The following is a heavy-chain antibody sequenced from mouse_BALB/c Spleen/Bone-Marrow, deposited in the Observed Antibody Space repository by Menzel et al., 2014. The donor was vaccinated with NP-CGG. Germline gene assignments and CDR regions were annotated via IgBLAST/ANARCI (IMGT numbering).Heavy chain of an antibody. CDR3: AKGEGSSYNDAMDY. CDR1: GDSITSGY. Sequence: EVKVVESGPSLVKPSQTLSLTCSVTGDSITSGYWNWIRKFPGNKLEYMGYISYSGSTYYNPSLKSRISITRETSKNQYYMQLNTVTTEDTATYYCAKGEGSSYNDAMDYWGQGTSVTVSS. CDR2: ISYSGST. V-gene: IGHV3-8*02. D-gene: IGHD1-1*01. J-gene: IGHJ4*01.